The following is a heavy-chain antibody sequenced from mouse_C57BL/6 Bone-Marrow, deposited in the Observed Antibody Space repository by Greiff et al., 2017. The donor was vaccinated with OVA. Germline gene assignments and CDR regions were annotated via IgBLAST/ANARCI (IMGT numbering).Heavy chain of an antibody. CDR1: GYTFTSYW. D-gene: IGHD1-1*01. Sequence: VQLQQSGAELVKPGASVKLSCKASGYTFTSYWMHWVKQRPGRGLELIGRIDPNSGGTKYNEKFKSKATLTVDKPSSTAYMQLSSLTSEDSAVYYCARGPYYYGSSCFDYWGQGTTLTVSS. CDR2: IDPNSGGT. V-gene: IGHV1-72*01. CDR3: ARGPYYYGSSCFDY. J-gene: IGHJ2*01.